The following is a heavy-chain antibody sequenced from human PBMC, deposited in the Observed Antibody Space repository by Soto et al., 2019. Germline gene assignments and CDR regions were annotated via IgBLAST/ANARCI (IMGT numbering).Heavy chain of an antibody. J-gene: IGHJ6*03. CDR3: VRHRPGTPDMDA. Sequence: GGSLRLSCAGSGFSFSSYGIHWVRQAPGKGPEWMAVIWSDGSGTYYADSVKGRFTISRDNSKNTVYLQMTSLTVEDTAVYHWVRHRPGTPDMDAWGKGTGLTVSS. V-gene: IGHV3-33*01. D-gene: IGHD3-10*01. CDR1: GFSFSSYG. CDR2: IWSDGSGT.